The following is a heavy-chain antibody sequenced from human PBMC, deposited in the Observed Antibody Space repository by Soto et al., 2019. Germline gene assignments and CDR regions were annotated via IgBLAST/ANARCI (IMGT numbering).Heavy chain of an antibody. J-gene: IGHJ4*02. V-gene: IGHV3-23*01. Sequence: LSLSCPSSRFPLSHYGMSWVRQTPVEGLEGVSSINDSGDTYYGDSVKGRFTISRDNSKNTLYLQVNSLSAEDTAVYYCAKRVAYSSSSAYFDYWAQGTLVTVSS. D-gene: IGHD6-6*01. CDR3: AKRVAYSSSSAYFDY. CDR1: RFPLSHYG. CDR2: INDSGDT.